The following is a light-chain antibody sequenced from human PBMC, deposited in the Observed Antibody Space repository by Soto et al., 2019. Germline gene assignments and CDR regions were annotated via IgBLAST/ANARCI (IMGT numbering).Light chain of an antibody. J-gene: IGKJ2*01. CDR1: QSVSSSY. Sequence: EIVLTQSPGTLSLSPGERATLSCRASQSVSSSYLAWYQQKPGQAPRLLIYGASSRATGIRDRFSGSGSGTEFTITISILEPEDFAVYYCQQYGSSYTFGQGTKLEIK. CDR2: GAS. V-gene: IGKV3-20*01. CDR3: QQYGSSYT.